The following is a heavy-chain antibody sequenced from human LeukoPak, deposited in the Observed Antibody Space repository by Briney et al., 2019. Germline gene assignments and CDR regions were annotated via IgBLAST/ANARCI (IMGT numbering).Heavy chain of an antibody. CDR3: AGDSYYDSANLFY. CDR2: INTSGST. CDR1: GDSIINYY. J-gene: IGHJ4*02. Sequence: SETLSLTCTVSGDSIINYYWSWIRQPAGKGLEWMGRINTSGSTNYNPSLKSRVTMSVDTSRDQFSLKLSSVTAADTAVYYCAGDSYYDSANLFYWGQGALVTVSS. V-gene: IGHV4-4*07. D-gene: IGHD3-22*01.